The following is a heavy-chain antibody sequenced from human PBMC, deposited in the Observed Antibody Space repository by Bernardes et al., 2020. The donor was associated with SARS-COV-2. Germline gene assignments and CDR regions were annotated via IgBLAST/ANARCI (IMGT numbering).Heavy chain of an antibody. D-gene: IGHD1-26*01. CDR3: VREKVQSEPPTRYDY. CDR1: GLTVSISQ. CDR2: IYTDGSE. V-gene: IGHV3-53*01. J-gene: IGHJ4*02. Sequence: GSLSLSCVASGLTVSISQMSWVRQAPGKGLEWVSVIYTDGSEFYADSVKGRFTISRDNSKNTLYLQMNSLRAEDTAVYFCVREKVQSEPPTRYDYWGQGTLVTVSS.